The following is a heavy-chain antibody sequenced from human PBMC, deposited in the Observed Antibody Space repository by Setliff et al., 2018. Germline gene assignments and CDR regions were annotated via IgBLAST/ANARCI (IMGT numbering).Heavy chain of an antibody. J-gene: IGHJ6*03. CDR2: IGTAGDT. Sequence: GGSLRLSCAASGFTFSSYDMHWVRQATGKGLEWVSAIGTAGDTYYPGSVKGRFTISRENANNSLYLRMNSLRAGDTAVYFCARRGYPFYYFHLDVWGKGTTVTVSS. D-gene: IGHD2-15*01. CDR3: ARRGYPFYYFHLDV. CDR1: GFTFSSYD. V-gene: IGHV3-13*01.